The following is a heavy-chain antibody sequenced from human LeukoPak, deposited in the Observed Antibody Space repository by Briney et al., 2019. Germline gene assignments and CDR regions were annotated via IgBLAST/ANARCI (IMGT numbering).Heavy chain of an antibody. CDR2: IYYSGST. CDR1: GDSIRNYY. D-gene: IGHD3-3*01. J-gene: IGHJ5*02. CDR3: ARSYDSWSGYFS. Sequence: SETLSLTCTVSGDSIRNYYWSWIRQPPGKGLEWIGYIYYSGSTNYNPSLKSQVTMSVDTSKNQFSLRLNSVTAADTAVYYCARSYDSWSGYFSWGQGTLVTVSS. V-gene: IGHV4-59*01.